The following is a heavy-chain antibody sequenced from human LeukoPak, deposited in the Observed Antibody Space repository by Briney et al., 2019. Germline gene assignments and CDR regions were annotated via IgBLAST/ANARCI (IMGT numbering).Heavy chain of an antibody. CDR1: GFTFSSYA. V-gene: IGHV3-23*01. CDR3: AKASRYSSGWPSWYFDL. J-gene: IGHJ2*01. CDR2: ISGSGGST. Sequence: GGSLRLSCAASGFTFSSYAMSWVRQAPGKGLEWVSAISGSGGSTYYADSVKGRFTISRDNSKITLYLQMNSLRAEDTAVYYCAKASRYSSGWPSWYFDLWGRGTLVTVSS. D-gene: IGHD6-19*01.